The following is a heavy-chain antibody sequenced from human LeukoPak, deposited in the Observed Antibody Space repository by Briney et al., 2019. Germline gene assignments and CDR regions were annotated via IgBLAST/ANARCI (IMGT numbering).Heavy chain of an antibody. CDR3: ARGAAGYSYG. Sequence: SETLSLTCSVSGGFISSYYWSWIRQPPGKGLEWIGHIYYSGSTNYNPSLKSRVTISIDTSKNQFSLRLSSVTAADTAVYYCARGAAGYSYGWGQGTLVTVSS. D-gene: IGHD5-18*01. CDR2: IYYSGST. J-gene: IGHJ4*02. V-gene: IGHV4-59*01. CDR1: GGFISSYY.